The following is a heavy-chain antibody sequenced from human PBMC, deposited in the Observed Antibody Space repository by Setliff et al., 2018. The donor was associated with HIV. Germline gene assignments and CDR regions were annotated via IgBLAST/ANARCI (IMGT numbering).Heavy chain of an antibody. D-gene: IGHD6-19*01. J-gene: IGHJ3*02. Sequence: PSETLSLTCTVSGASITSHYWSWIRQSPGRELEWIGYIYSTGSTNYNPSLQSRVSISMDASKNKFSLKLSSVTAADTAVYYCARGVAVAATHDAFDIWGQGTMVTVSS. CDR1: GASITSHY. CDR3: ARGVAVAATHDAFDI. V-gene: IGHV4-59*11. CDR2: IYSTGST.